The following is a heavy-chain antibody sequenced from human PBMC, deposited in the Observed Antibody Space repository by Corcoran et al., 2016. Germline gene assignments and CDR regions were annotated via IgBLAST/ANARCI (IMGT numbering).Heavy chain of an antibody. CDR1: GFTFSSYS. D-gene: IGHD1-1*01. Sequence: EVQLVESGGGLVQPGGSLRLSCAASGFTFSSYSMNWVRQAPGKGLEWVSSISSSSSTIYYADSVKGRLTISRDNAKTSLYLQMNSLRAEDTAVYYCARDLMPSGTTGYWGQGTLVTVSS. J-gene: IGHJ4*02. CDR2: ISSSSSTI. CDR3: ARDLMPSGTTGY. V-gene: IGHV3-48*04.